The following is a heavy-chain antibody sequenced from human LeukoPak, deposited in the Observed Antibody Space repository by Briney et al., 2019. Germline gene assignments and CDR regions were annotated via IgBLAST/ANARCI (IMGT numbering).Heavy chain of an antibody. J-gene: IGHJ4*02. Sequence: PGGSLRLSCAASGFTFSSYGMHWVRQAPGKGLEWVAVISYDGSNKYYADSVKGRFTISRDNSKNTLYLQMNSLRAEDTAVYYCAKADGYVPYWGQGTLVTVSS. V-gene: IGHV3-30*18. D-gene: IGHD3-16*01. CDR3: AKADGYVPY. CDR1: GFTFSSYG. CDR2: ISYDGSNK.